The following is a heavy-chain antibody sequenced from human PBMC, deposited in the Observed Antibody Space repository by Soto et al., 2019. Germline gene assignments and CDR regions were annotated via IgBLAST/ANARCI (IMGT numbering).Heavy chain of an antibody. Sequence: SETLSLTCTVSGGSISSGRHHWRWIRQPPGKGLEWIGSIYYSGSTYYNPSLKSRVTISLDTSKNQFSLKLSSVTAADTAVYYCATTGGYWGQGILVTVSS. J-gene: IGHJ4*02. D-gene: IGHD1-1*01. CDR2: IYYSGST. CDR3: ATTGGY. V-gene: IGHV4-39*01. CDR1: GGSISSGRHH.